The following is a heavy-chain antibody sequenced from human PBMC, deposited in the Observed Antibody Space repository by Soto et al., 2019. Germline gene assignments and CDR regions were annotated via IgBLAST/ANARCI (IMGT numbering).Heavy chain of an antibody. D-gene: IGHD3-3*01. CDR2: ISYDGSNK. CDR3: ARDKTGYYDFWSGYYRPGAFDI. J-gene: IGHJ3*02. CDR1: GFTFSSYA. V-gene: IGHV3-30-3*01. Sequence: QVQQVESGGGVVQPGRSLGLSCAASGFTFSSYAMHWFRQAPGKGLEWVAVISYDGSNKYYADSVKGRFTISRDNSKNTLYLQMNSLRAEDTAVYYCARDKTGYYDFWSGYYRPGAFDIWGQGTMVTVSS.